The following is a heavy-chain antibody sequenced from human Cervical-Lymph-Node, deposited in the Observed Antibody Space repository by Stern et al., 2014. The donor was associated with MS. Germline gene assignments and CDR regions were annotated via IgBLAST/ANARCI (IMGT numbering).Heavy chain of an antibody. CDR1: GYKFSIYW. V-gene: IGHV5-51*01. J-gene: IGHJ4*02. CDR2: IYPGDSET. D-gene: IGHD1-14*01. CDR3: ARQTTAWASDV. Sequence: VQLVESGAELIRPGESLKISCKGSGYKFSIYWIAWVRQMPVKGLEWMGIIYPGDSETRYSPSFQGQVTMSADKSTSTAYLQWSSLNASDTAMYFCARQTTAWASDVWGQGTLVTVSS.